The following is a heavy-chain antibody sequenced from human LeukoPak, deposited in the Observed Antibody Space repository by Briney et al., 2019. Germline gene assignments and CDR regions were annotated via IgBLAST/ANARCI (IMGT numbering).Heavy chain of an antibody. CDR2: ISGDSENT. J-gene: IGHJ4*02. V-gene: IGHV3-9*01. Sequence: GGSLRLSCTISGFTFDEHAMQWVRQAPGKGLEWVSGISGDSENTQYANSVRGRFTISRDNAKNSLYLQMNSLRAEDTAVYYCARDISHIAYWGQGTLVTVSS. CDR1: GFTFDEHA. CDR3: ARDISHIAY.